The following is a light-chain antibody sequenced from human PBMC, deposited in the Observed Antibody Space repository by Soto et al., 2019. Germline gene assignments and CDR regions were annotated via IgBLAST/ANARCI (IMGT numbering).Light chain of an antibody. V-gene: IGLV2-8*01. CDR2: EVS. Sequence: QSVLTQPPSASGSPGQSVTISCTGTSSDVGGCKFVSWYQQYPGNAPKLIIYEVSKRPSGVPDRFSGSKSGNTASLTVSGLQAEDDAEYYCSSCAGSNNPYVVGTGTKLTVL. CDR1: SSDVGGCKF. CDR3: SSCAGSNNPYV. J-gene: IGLJ1*01.